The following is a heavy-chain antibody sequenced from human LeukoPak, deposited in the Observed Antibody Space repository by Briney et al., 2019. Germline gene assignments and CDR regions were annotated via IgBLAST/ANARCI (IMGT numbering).Heavy chain of an antibody. CDR1: GGTFSSYA. CDR3: ARQGHCSSTSCYPYYYYYMDV. V-gene: IGHV1-69*06. D-gene: IGHD2-2*01. Sequence: SVKVSCKACGGTFSSYATSWVRQAPGQGLEWMGGIIPIFGTANYAQKFQGRVTITADKSTSTVYMELSSLRSEDTAVYYCARQGHCSSTSCYPYYYYYMDVWGKGTTVTVSS. CDR2: IIPIFGTA. J-gene: IGHJ6*03.